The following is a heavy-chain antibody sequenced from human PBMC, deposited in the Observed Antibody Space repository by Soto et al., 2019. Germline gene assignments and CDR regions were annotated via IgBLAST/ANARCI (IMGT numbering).Heavy chain of an antibody. CDR2: ISSSSSTI. CDR3: ARHPERISQIGWFDP. CDR1: GFTFSSYS. J-gene: IGHJ5*02. D-gene: IGHD1-1*01. Sequence: EVQLVESGGGLVQPGGSLRLSCAASGFTFSSYSMNWVRQAPGKGLAWVSYISSSSSTIYYADSVKGRFTISRDNAKNSRYLQMNSLRAEDTAVYYCARHPERISQIGWFDPWGQGTLVTVSS. V-gene: IGHV3-48*01.